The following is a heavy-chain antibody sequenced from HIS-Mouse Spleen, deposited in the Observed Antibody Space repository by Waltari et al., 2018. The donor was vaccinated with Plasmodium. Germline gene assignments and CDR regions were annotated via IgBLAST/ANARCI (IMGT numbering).Heavy chain of an antibody. D-gene: IGHD6-6*01. CDR2: IYYSGST. CDR1: GGPITSSSYY. CDR3: ARGLYSSSSNWFDP. Sequence: QLQLQESGPGLVKPSETLSLTCTVSGGPITSSSYYWGWIRPPPGKGLEWIGSIYYSGSTYYNPSLKSRVTISVDTSKNQFSLKLSSVTAADTAVYYCARGLYSSSSNWFDPWGQGTLVTVSS. J-gene: IGHJ5*02. V-gene: IGHV4-39*07.